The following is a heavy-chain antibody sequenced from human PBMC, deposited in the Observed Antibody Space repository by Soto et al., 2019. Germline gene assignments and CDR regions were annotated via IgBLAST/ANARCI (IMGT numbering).Heavy chain of an antibody. Sequence: SVKVSCKASGGTLSSYAISWVRQAPGQGLEWMGGIIPIFGTANYAQKFQGRVTITADESTSTAYMELSSLRSEDTAVYYCAREGVGANSAYCYYGMDVWGQGTTVTVSS. CDR1: GGTLSSYA. J-gene: IGHJ6*02. CDR2: IIPIFGTA. V-gene: IGHV1-69*13. CDR3: AREGVGANSAYCYYGMDV. D-gene: IGHD1-26*01.